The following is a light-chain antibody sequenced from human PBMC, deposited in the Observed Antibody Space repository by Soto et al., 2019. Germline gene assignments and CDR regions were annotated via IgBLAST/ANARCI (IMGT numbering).Light chain of an antibody. CDR1: SCDVGGYNY. CDR3: CSYAGSFRV. CDR2: DVS. J-gene: IGLJ1*01. Sequence: QPFLAQPRSVSGSPGQSVTISCTGTSCDVGGYNYVSWYQQHPGKAPKLMIYDVSKRPSGVPDRFSGSKSGNTASLTISGLQAEDEADYYCCSYAGSFRVFGTGTKVPV. V-gene: IGLV2-11*01.